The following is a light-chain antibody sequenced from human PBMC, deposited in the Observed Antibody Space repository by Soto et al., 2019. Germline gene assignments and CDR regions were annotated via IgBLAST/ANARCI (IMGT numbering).Light chain of an antibody. CDR1: SSDVGCYSY. CDR2: DVS. V-gene: IGLV2-11*01. Sequence: QSALTQPRSVSGXXXXSVXXXCTGTSSDVGCYSYVSWYQQHPGKPPKLMIYDVSKRHSGVPDRFSGSKSGKTDSLTISGLQAEDEADYYFCSYAGSNTWVFGGGTQLTV. J-gene: IGLJ2*01. CDR3: CSYAGSNTWV.